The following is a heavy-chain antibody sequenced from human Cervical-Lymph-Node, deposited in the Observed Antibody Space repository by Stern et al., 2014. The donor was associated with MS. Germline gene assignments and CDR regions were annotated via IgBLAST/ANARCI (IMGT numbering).Heavy chain of an antibody. D-gene: IGHD5-24*01. CDR3: ARDADAYSLVFGY. J-gene: IGHJ4*02. CDR1: GGSISSGEYY. V-gene: IGHV4-30-4*01. CDR2: SHYSGTT. Sequence: QLQESGPGLVKPSQTLSLTCAVSGGSISSGEYYWRWIRQSPGKGLEWIGYSHYSGTTYYNPSLKSRVTISVDTSKNQFSLKLSSVTAADTAVYYCARDADAYSLVFGYWGRGTLVTVSS.